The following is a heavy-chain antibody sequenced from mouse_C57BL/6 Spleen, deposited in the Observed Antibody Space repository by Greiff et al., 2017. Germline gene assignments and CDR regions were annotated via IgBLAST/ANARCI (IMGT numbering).Heavy chain of an antibody. CDR3: TRNYGSSSYYFDY. Sequence: QVQLKESGAELVRPGASVTLSCKASGYTFTDYEMHWVKQTPVHGLEWIGAIDPETGGTAYNQKFKGKAILTADKSSSTAYMELRSLTSEDSAFYYCTRNYGSSSYYFDYWGQCTTLTVSS. D-gene: IGHD1-1*01. CDR1: GYTFTDYE. J-gene: IGHJ2*01. V-gene: IGHV1-15*01. CDR2: IDPETGGT.